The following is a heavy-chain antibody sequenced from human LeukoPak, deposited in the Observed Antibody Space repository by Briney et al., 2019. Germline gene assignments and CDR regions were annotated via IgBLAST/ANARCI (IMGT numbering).Heavy chain of an antibody. Sequence: ASVKVSCKASGYTFTSYGISWVRQAPEQGLEWMGWISAYNGNTNYAQKLQGRVTMTTDTSTSTAYMELRSLRSDDTAVYYCARARVVLRYIGESMDVWGQGTTVTVSS. J-gene: IGHJ6*02. D-gene: IGHD3-9*01. CDR2: ISAYNGNT. CDR1: GYTFTSYG. V-gene: IGHV1-18*01. CDR3: ARARVVLRYIGESMDV.